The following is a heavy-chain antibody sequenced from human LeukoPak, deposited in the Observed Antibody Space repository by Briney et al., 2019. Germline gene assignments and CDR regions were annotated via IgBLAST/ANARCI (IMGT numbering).Heavy chain of an antibody. CDR2: IYTSGST. V-gene: IGHV4-61*02. Sequence: SQTLSLTCTVSGGSISSGSYYWSWIRQPAGKGLEWIGRIYTSGSTNYNPSLKSRVTISVDTSKNQFSLKLSSVTAADTAVDYCARENYDFWSGYYFSPXXQGXLVTVS. CDR3: ARENYDFWSGYYFSP. J-gene: IGHJ5*02. D-gene: IGHD3-3*01. CDR1: GGSISSGSYY.